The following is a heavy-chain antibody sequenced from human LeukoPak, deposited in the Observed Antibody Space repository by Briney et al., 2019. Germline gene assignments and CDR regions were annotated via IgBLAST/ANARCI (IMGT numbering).Heavy chain of an antibody. CDR3: ARRTYDYESGGYYYGRGWFDS. J-gene: IGHJ5*01. Sequence: PSETLSLTCIVSGGSINNDYWTWIRQTPGKGLEWIGHMYYSGDTNYNPSLRSRATISVDTSKNQVSLKLSAVTAADTAVYYCARRTYDYESGGYYYGRGWFDSWGQGTLVTVSS. D-gene: IGHD3-22*01. V-gene: IGHV4-59*08. CDR1: GGSINNDY. CDR2: MYYSGDT.